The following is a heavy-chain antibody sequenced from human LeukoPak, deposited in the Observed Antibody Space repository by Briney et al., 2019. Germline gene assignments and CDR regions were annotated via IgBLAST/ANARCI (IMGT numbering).Heavy chain of an antibody. D-gene: IGHD3-22*01. V-gene: IGHV3-66*01. Sequence: PGGSLRLSSAASGFTVSTNYMSWVRQAPGKGLEWVSVLYTGGNTYYTDSVKGRFTISRDSSKDTLYLQMNSLRAEDTAVYYCASDYPYYYDSSGYYSFDYWGQGTLVTVAS. J-gene: IGHJ4*02. CDR1: GFTVSTNY. CDR3: ASDYPYYYDSSGYYSFDY. CDR2: LYTGGNT.